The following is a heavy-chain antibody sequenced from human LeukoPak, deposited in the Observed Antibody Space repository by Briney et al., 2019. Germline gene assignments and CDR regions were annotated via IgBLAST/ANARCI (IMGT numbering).Heavy chain of an antibody. Sequence: SVKVSCKASGGTFSSYAISWVRQAPGQGLEWMGRIIPILGIANYAQKFQGRVTITADKSTSTAYMELSSLRPEDTAVYYCALGSGYYFLFDYWGQGTLVTVSS. J-gene: IGHJ4*02. CDR2: IIPILGIA. D-gene: IGHD3-22*01. CDR1: GGTFSSYA. V-gene: IGHV1-69*04. CDR3: ALGSGYYFLFDY.